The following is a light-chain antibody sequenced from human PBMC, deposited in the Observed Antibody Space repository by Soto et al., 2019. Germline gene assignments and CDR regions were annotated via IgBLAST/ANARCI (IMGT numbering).Light chain of an antibody. CDR3: ETWDTNLSAVV. CDR1: SSNIGGNS. Sequence: QSVLTQPPSVSAAPGQKVTISCSGSSSNIGGNSVSWYQQLPGTAPKLLIYDDNRRPSGIPDRFSASKSGTSATLAITGLQTGDEADYYCETWDTNLSAVVFGGGTKVTVL. V-gene: IGLV1-51*01. CDR2: DDN. J-gene: IGLJ3*02.